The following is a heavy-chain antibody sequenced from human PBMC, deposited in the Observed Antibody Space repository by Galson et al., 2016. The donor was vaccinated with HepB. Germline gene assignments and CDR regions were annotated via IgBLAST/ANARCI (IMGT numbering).Heavy chain of an antibody. J-gene: IGHJ4*02. Sequence: SLRLSCAASGFTFSSYAMSWVRQAPGKGLEWVSSTSGSGRSTYYADSVKGRFTISRDNSKNTLYLQMNSLRADDTAVYYCAGSGGYYYFDYWGQGIMVTVSS. CDR3: AGSGGYYYFDY. D-gene: IGHD3-22*01. V-gene: IGHV3-23*01. CDR1: GFTFSSYA. CDR2: TSGSGRST.